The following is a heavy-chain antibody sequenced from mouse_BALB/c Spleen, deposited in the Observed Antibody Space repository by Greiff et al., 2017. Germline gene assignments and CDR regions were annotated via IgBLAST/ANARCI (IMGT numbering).Heavy chain of an antibody. J-gene: IGHJ1*01. D-gene: IGHD1-1*02. CDR2: ISSGGSYT. CDR3: TRDEGGPYWDFDV. V-gene: IGHV5-6-4*01. CDR1: GFTFSSYT. Sequence: DVKLVESGGGLVKPGGSLKLSCAASGFTFSSYTMSWVRQTPEKRLEWVATISSGGSYTYYPDSVKGRFTISRDNAKNTLYLQMSSLKSEDTAMYYCTRDEGGPYWDFDVWGAGTTVTVSS.